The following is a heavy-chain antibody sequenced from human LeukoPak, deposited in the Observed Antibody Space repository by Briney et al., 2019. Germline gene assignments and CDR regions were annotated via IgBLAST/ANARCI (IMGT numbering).Heavy chain of an antibody. V-gene: IGHV3-21*01. J-gene: IGHJ4*02. D-gene: IGHD6-13*01. Sequence: GGSLRLSCAASGFIFSSNSMKWVRQAPGKGLEWVSSISSSSTYIYYADSVKGRFTISRDNSKNTLYLQMNSLRAEDTAVYYCARDQSSSWYGVFDYWGQGTLVTVSS. CDR3: ARDQSSSWYGVFDY. CDR2: ISSSSTYI. CDR1: GFIFSSNS.